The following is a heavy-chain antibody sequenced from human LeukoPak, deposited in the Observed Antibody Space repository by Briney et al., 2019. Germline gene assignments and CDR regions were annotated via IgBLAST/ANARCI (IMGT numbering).Heavy chain of an antibody. J-gene: IGHJ4*02. Sequence: SQTLSLTCTVSGGSISSGGYYWSWIRQHPGKGLEWIVYIYYSGSTYYNPSLKSRVTISVDTSKNQFSLKLSSVTAADTAVYYCAREVYYDSSGYYFDYHFDYWGQGTLVTVSS. CDR2: IYYSGST. V-gene: IGHV4-31*03. CDR1: GGSISSGGYY. CDR3: AREVYYDSSGYYFDYHFDY. D-gene: IGHD3-22*01.